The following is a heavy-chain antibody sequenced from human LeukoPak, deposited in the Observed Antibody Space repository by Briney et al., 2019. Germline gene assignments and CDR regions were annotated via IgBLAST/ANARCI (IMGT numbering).Heavy chain of an antibody. J-gene: IGHJ4*02. Sequence: ASVKVSRKASGYTFSNYGISWVRQAPGLGLEWMGWTSYNGNTNYAQKFQDRVTMTTDTSTATAYMELRSLESDDTAVYYCARHSGSGWQALGYWGQGTLVTVSS. CDR2: TSYNGNT. CDR3: ARHSGSGWQALGY. CDR1: GYTFSNYG. D-gene: IGHD6-19*01. V-gene: IGHV1-18*04.